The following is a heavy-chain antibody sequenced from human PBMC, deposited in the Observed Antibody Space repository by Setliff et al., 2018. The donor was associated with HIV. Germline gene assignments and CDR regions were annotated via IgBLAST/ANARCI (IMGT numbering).Heavy chain of an antibody. V-gene: IGHV3-7*01. J-gene: IGHJ4*02. CDR3: AAAGKA. CDR2: VSPDGSRN. Sequence: ETLSLTCDVSGVSISDNNYWNWVRQPPGKGLEWVASVSPDGSRNHCVGSVKGRFTISRDNSKKTLYLHMSSLGAEDTAVYYCAAAGKAWGQGTLVTVSS. D-gene: IGHD6-13*01. CDR1: GVSISDNNY.